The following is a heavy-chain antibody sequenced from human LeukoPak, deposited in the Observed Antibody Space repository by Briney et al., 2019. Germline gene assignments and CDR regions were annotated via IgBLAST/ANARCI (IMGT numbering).Heavy chain of an antibody. V-gene: IGHV1-24*01. CDR1: GYTFTIYY. J-gene: IGHJ6*02. CDR3: AADRFSIFGVVITPKNYYGMDV. CDR2: FDPEDGET. D-gene: IGHD3-3*01. Sequence: ASVTVSCTASGYTFTIYYMHWVRQAPGKGLEWMGGFDPEDGETIYAQKFQGRVIMSEDTSTDTAYMELSSLRSEDTAVYYCAADRFSIFGVVITPKNYYGMDVWGQGTTVTVSS.